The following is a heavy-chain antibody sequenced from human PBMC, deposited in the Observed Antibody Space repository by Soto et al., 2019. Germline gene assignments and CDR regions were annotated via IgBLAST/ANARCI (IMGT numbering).Heavy chain of an antibody. D-gene: IGHD3-16*01. V-gene: IGHV3-33*01. Sequence: QVQLVESGGGVVQPGRSLRLSCAASGFPFSNYAMHWVGQAPGKGLEWVSFIWYDGGNKYYAESVKGRFTISRDNSKNTLFLQMNSLRAEDTAVYYCARDGDVNTGFGKDYWGQGTLVTVSS. CDR2: IWYDGGNK. J-gene: IGHJ4*02. CDR1: GFPFSNYA. CDR3: ARDGDVNTGFGKDY.